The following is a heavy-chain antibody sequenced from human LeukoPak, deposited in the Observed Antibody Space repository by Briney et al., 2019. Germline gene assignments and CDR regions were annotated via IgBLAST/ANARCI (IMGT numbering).Heavy chain of an antibody. CDR2: IWYDGSKE. CDR3: ARSGGDSLDY. CDR1: GFTFSSYG. Sequence: GGSLRLSCAASGFTFSSYGMHWVRQAPGKGLEWVAVIWYDGSKECYADSVKGRFTISRDNSKNTLYLQMNSLGAEDTAVYYCARSGGDSLDYWGQGTLVTVSS. J-gene: IGHJ4*02. V-gene: IGHV3-33*01. D-gene: IGHD2-21*02.